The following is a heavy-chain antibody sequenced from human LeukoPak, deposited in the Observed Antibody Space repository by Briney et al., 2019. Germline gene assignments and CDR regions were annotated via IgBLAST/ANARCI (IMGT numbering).Heavy chain of an antibody. J-gene: IGHJ4*02. CDR2: LSWNSDSV. CDR1: GFTFDDYA. CDR3: AKTIRFLEYPFDY. D-gene: IGHD3-3*01. Sequence: GGSLRLSCAVSGFTFDDYAMHWVRHAPGKGLEWVSGLSWNSDSVGYADSVKGRFTIPRDNAKNSLYLQMHSLRAEDTALYYCAKTIRFLEYPFDYWGQGTLVTVSS. V-gene: IGHV3-9*01.